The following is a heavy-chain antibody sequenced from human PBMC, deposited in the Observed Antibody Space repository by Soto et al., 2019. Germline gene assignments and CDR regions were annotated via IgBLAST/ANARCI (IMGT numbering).Heavy chain of an antibody. CDR3: ARYPLYYYDSSGYYPSDD. CDR1: GYTFTRYG. J-gene: IGHJ4*02. V-gene: IGHV1-18*01. Sequence: ASVKHSCTTSGYTFTRYGISWVRQATGQLLEWMGWISAYNGNTNYAQKLQGRVTMTTDTSTSTAYMELRSLRSDDTAVYYCARYPLYYYDSSGYYPSDDWGQGTLVTVSS. D-gene: IGHD3-22*01. CDR2: ISAYNGNT.